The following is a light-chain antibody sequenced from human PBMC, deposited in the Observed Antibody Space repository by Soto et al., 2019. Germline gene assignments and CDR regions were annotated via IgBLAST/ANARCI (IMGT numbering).Light chain of an antibody. CDR3: SSYAGSNNFVV. Sequence: QSALTQPPSASGSPGQSVTLSCTGTSSDVGGYNYVSWYQQHPGKAPKLMIYEVTKRPSGVPDRFSGSKSGNTASLTVSGLQAEDEADYYCSSYAGSNNFVVFGVGTKLTVL. V-gene: IGLV2-8*01. CDR1: SSDVGGYNY. CDR2: EVT. J-gene: IGLJ2*01.